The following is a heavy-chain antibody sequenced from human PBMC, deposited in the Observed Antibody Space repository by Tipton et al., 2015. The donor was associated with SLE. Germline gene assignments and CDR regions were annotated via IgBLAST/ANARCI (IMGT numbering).Heavy chain of an antibody. Sequence: TLSLTCAVYGGSFSGYYWSWIRQPPGKGLEWIGEINHSRGTNYNPSLKSRVTISVDTSKNQFSLKLSSVTAADTAVYYCARDRTGDLDYWGQGTLVTVSS. D-gene: IGHD7-27*01. CDR3: ARDRTGDLDY. V-gene: IGHV4-34*01. CDR1: GGSFSGYY. CDR2: INHSRGT. J-gene: IGHJ4*02.